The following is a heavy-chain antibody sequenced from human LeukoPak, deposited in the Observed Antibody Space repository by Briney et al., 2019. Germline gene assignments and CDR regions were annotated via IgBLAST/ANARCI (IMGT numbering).Heavy chain of an antibody. Sequence: SETLSLTCTGSGVSMIRYYWSWIRQPPGKGLEWIGFIYYSGSTDFNPSLKSRVTISVDTSKNQFSLKLSSVTAADTAVYYCARSWIVDGSIDIWSQGTMVTVSS. CDR1: GVSMIRYY. CDR2: IYYSGST. V-gene: IGHV4-59*01. J-gene: IGHJ3*02. D-gene: IGHD3-10*01. CDR3: ARSWIVDGSIDI.